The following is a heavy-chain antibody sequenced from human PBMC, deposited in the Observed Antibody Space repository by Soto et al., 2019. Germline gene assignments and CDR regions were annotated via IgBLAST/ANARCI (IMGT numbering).Heavy chain of an antibody. V-gene: IGHV1-8*01. J-gene: IGHJ6*03. CDR3: ARVLRVWFGELPNYYYYMDV. CDR2: MNPNSGNT. D-gene: IGHD3-10*01. CDR1: GYTLTSYD. Sequence: ASVKVSCTASGYTLTSYDINWVRQATGQGLEWMGWMNPNSGNTGYAQKFQGRVTMTRNTSISTAYMELSSLRSEDTAVYYCARVLRVWFGELPNYYYYMDVCGKGTTVTVSS.